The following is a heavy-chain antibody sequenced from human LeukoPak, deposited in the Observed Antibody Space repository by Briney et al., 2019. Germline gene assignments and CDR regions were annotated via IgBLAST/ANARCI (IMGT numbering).Heavy chain of an antibody. V-gene: IGHV3-7*01. Sequence: TGGSLRLSCAASGFALSSHWMTWVRQVPGRGPEWVANVNRDGSETYYLDSVKGRFTISKDNAKNSLYLQMNSLRAEDTAVYYCARDTYDSSGYYYQDYWGQGTLVTVSS. J-gene: IGHJ4*02. CDR2: VNRDGSET. CDR3: ARDTYDSSGYYYQDY. CDR1: GFALSSHW. D-gene: IGHD3-22*01.